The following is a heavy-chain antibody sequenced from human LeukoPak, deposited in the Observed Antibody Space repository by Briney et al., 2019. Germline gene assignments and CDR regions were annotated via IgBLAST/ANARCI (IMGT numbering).Heavy chain of an antibody. CDR2: ISGSGGST. Sequence: GGSLRLSCAASGFTFSSYAMSWVRQAPGKGLEWVSAISGSGGSTYYADSVKGRFTISRDNSKNTLSLQMNSLRAEDTAVYYCAKDGDGWYFGFDYWGQGTLVTVSS. CDR1: GFTFSSYA. V-gene: IGHV3-23*01. D-gene: IGHD6-19*01. CDR3: AKDGDGWYFGFDY. J-gene: IGHJ4*02.